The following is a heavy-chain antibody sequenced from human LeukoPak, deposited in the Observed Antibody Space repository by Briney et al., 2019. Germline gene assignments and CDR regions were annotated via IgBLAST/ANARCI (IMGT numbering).Heavy chain of an antibody. CDR2: INDSGGNT. J-gene: IGHJ4*02. CDR1: GFTFSSYW. Sequence: GGSLRLSCAASGFTFSSYWMSWVRQAPGKGLEWVSLINDSGGNTYYADSVKGRFTISRDNSKNTLFLQMSSLRAEDTAVYYCAKTSAGIRGGYFDYWGQGTLVTVSS. V-gene: IGHV3-23*01. CDR3: AKTSAGIRGGYFDY. D-gene: IGHD3-10*01.